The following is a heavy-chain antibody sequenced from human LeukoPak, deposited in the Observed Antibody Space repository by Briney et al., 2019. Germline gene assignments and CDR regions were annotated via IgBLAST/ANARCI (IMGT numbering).Heavy chain of an antibody. V-gene: IGHV1-2*02. CDR2: INPNSGGT. CDR3: ASPTGEYCSGGSCYKGGNHYYYYGMDV. Sequence: ASVKVSCKASGYTFTGYYMHWARQAPGQGLEWMGWINPNSGGTNYAQKFQGRVTMTRDTSISTAYMELSRLRSDDTAVYYCASPTGEYCSGGSCYKGGNHYYYYGMDVWGQGTTVTVSS. D-gene: IGHD2-15*01. J-gene: IGHJ6*02. CDR1: GYTFTGYY.